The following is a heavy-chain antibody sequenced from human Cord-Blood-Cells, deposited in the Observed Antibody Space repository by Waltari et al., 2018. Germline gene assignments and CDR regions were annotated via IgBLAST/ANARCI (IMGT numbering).Heavy chain of an antibody. J-gene: IGHJ1*01. V-gene: IGHV5-51*01. CDR2: IYPGDSDT. Sequence: EVQLVQSGAEVKKPGQSLKLSCKGSGYSFTIYWIGWARQMTGKGLEWMGIIYPGDSDTRYSPSFQGQVTISADKSISTAYLQWSSLKASDTAMYYCARSLSIAAREYFQHWGQGTLVTVSS. CDR3: ARSLSIAAREYFQH. D-gene: IGHD6-6*01. CDR1: GYSFTIYW.